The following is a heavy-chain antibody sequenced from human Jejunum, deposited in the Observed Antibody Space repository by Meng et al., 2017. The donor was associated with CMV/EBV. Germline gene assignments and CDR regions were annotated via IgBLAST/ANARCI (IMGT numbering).Heavy chain of an antibody. CDR2: IIAIFKTP. CDR1: GGSVNNYA. Sequence: QVPLMQSGAGVKEPGSSMKVSCKSSGGSVNNYAFNWVRQAPGQGLEWMGGIIAIFKTPNYAQKFQGRLTITADESTGTSYMELTSLTSEDTAVYYCARGFLNGYQPFDYWGQGTLVTVSS. J-gene: IGHJ4*02. D-gene: IGHD5-24*01. CDR3: ARGFLNGYQPFDY. V-gene: IGHV1-69*12.